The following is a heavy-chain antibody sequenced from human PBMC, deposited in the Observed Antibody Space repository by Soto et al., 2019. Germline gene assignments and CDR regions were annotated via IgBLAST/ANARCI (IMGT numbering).Heavy chain of an antibody. Sequence: GESLKISCKASGYSFTDSLIGWVRLMPGKGLEWMGIIYPDDSDTKYSPSFQGQVTISADNSISTTYLQWSSLKASDTAVYYCAKYTSSGYDPLEYWGKETLVTVSS. V-gene: IGHV5-51*01. CDR2: IYPDDSDT. CDR1: GYSFTDSL. D-gene: IGHD3-22*01. J-gene: IGHJ4*02. CDR3: AKYTSSGYDPLEY.